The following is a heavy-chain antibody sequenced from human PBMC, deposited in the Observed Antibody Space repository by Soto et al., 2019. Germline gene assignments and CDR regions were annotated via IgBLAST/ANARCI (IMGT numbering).Heavy chain of an antibody. CDR3: ARVHLGGSYHTGYDY. CDR2: IYYSGST. D-gene: IGHD1-26*01. J-gene: IGHJ4*02. Sequence: QVQLQESGPGLVKPSQTLSLTCTVSGGSISSGGYYWSWIRQHPGKGLEWIGYIYYSGSTYYNPSLKSRVTISVDTSKNQFSRKLSSVTAADTAVYYCARVHLGGSYHTGYDYWGQGTLVTVSS. V-gene: IGHV4-31*03. CDR1: GGSISSGGYY.